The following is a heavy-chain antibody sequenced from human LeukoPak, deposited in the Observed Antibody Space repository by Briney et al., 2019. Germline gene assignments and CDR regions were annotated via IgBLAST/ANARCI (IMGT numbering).Heavy chain of an antibody. CDR3: AREGARRVPNGYFDY. CDR2: IYYSGST. Sequence: SETLSLTCTVSGGSISSSSYYWGWIRQPPGKGLEWIGSIYYSGSTYYNPSLKSRVTISVDTSKNQFSLKLSSVTAADTAVYYCAREGARRVPNGYFDYWGQGTLVTVSS. J-gene: IGHJ4*02. D-gene: IGHD2-8*01. CDR1: GGSISSSSYY. V-gene: IGHV4-39*07.